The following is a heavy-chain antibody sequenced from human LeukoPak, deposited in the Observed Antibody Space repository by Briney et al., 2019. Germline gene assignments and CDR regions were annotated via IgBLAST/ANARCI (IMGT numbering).Heavy chain of an antibody. J-gene: IGHJ4*02. CDR3: TREPLRYFDWTAYFDY. V-gene: IGHV3-49*04. D-gene: IGHD3-9*01. Sequence: GGSLRLSCTASGFTFGDYAMSWVRQAPGKGLEWVGFIRSKAYGGTTEYAASVKGRFTISRDDSESIAYPQMNSLKTEDTAVYYCTREPLRYFDWTAYFDYWGQGTLVTVSS. CDR2: IRSKAYGGTT. CDR1: GFTFGDYA.